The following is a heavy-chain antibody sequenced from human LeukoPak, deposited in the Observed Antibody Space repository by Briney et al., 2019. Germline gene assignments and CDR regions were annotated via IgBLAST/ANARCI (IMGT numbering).Heavy chain of an antibody. Sequence: SETLSLTCTVSGGSISSGGYYCCWIRQHPGKGLEWIEYIYYSGSTYYNPSLKSRVTISVDTTKNQFPLKPSSVTAADTAVYYCARGFSGIVGAYFDYWGQGTLVTVSS. CDR1: GGSISSGGYY. V-gene: IGHV4-31*03. J-gene: IGHJ4*02. CDR3: ARGFSGIVGAYFDY. D-gene: IGHD1-26*01. CDR2: IYYSGST.